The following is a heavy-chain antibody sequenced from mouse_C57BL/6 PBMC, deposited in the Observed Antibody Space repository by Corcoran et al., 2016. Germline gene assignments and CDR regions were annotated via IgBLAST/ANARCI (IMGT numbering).Heavy chain of an antibody. J-gene: IGHJ3*01. V-gene: IGHV3-6*01. Sequence: DVQLQESGPGLVKPSQSLSLTCSVTGYSITSGYYWNWIRQFPGNKLEWVGYISYDGSNNYNPSLKNRISITRDTSKNQFFLKLNSVTTEDTATYYCAKGLWFAYWGQGTLVTVSA. D-gene: IGHD3-3*01. CDR3: AKGLWFAY. CDR2: ISYDGSN. CDR1: GYSITSGYY.